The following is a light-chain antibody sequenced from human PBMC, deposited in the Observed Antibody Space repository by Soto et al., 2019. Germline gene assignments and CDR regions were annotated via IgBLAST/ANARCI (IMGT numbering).Light chain of an antibody. Sequence: EIVLTQSPATLSLSPGARATLSCRTSQSISSTLAWYQQTPGQAPRLLIYGTSTRATDIPARFSGSGSGTDFTLTISSLQSEDFVVYFCQQHYNWPFTFGQGTVVDIK. CDR2: GTS. CDR1: QSISST. J-gene: IGKJ1*01. V-gene: IGKV3D-15*01. CDR3: QQHYNWPFT.